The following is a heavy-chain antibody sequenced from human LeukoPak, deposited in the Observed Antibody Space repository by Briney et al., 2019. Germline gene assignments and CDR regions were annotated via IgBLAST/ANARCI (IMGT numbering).Heavy chain of an antibody. D-gene: IGHD3-10*02. CDR2: ISSSGSTI. CDR3: AELGITMIGGV. CDR1: GFTLSSYA. V-gene: IGHV3-48*03. Sequence: GGSLRLSCAASGFTLSSYAMSWVRQGPGKGLEWVSYISSSGSTIYYADSVKGRFTISRDNAKNSLYLQMNSLRAEDTAVYYCAELGITMIGGVWGKGTTVTISS. J-gene: IGHJ6*04.